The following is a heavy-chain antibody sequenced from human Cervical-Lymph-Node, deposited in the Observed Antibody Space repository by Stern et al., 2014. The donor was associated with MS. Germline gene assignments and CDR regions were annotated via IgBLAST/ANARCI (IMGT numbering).Heavy chain of an antibody. CDR2: SDQSGDT. Sequence: VQLVESGPGLVKPSGTLSLTCAVSGGSISSNWWSWVRQAPGKGLEWLGESDQSGDTNYNPSLKSRVTISVDKSNNHLSLKLRSVTAADTAVYYCARDPRYFDWYYLDVWGQGTTVTVSS. J-gene: IGHJ6*02. CDR1: GGSISSNW. CDR3: ARDPRYFDWYYLDV. D-gene: IGHD3-9*01. V-gene: IGHV4-4*02.